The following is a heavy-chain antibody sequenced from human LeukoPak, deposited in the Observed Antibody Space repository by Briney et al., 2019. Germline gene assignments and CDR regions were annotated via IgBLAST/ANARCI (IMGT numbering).Heavy chain of an antibody. J-gene: IGHJ4*02. CDR2: IKQDGSEK. V-gene: IGHV3-7*04. Sequence: QSGGSLRLSCAASGFTFSSYWMSWVRQAPGKGLEWVANIKQDGSEKFYVDSVKGRFTISRDNDKNSLCLQMNSLRAEDTAVYYCARAVGATHFDYWGQGTLVTVSS. CDR3: ARAVGATHFDY. CDR1: GFTFSSYW. D-gene: IGHD1-26*01.